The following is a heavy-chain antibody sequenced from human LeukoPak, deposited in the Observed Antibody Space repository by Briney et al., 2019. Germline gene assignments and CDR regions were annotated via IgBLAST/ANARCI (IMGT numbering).Heavy chain of an antibody. D-gene: IGHD6-6*01. CDR1: GFTFSSYA. CDR3: ARDSSSEGPFDY. J-gene: IGHJ4*02. Sequence: GGSLRLSCAASGFTFSSYAMHWVRQAPGKGLEWVAVISYDGSNKYYADSVKGRFTISRDNSKNTLYLQMNSLRAEDTAVYYCARDSSSEGPFDYWGQGTLVTVSS. CDR2: ISYDGSNK. V-gene: IGHV3-30-3*01.